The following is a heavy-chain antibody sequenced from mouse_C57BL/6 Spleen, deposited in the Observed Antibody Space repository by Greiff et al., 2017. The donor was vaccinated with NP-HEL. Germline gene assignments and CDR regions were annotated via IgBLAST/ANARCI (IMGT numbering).Heavy chain of an antibody. CDR3: ARGLGEGFAY. Sequence: VQLQQPGAELVMPGASVKLSCKASGYTSTSYWMHWVKQRPGQGLEWIGEIDPSDSYTNYNQKFKGKSTLTVDKSSSTAYMQLSSLTSEDSAVYYCARGLGEGFAYWGQGTLVTVSA. D-gene: IGHD4-1*01. CDR1: GYTSTSYW. CDR2: IDPSDSYT. J-gene: IGHJ3*01. V-gene: IGHV1-69*01.